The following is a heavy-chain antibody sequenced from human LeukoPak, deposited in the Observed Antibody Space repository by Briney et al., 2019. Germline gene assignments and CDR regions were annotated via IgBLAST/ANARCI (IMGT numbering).Heavy chain of an antibody. CDR3: ARRILWGAAAFDY. V-gene: IGHV4-34*01. CDR2: INHSGST. Sequence: SETLSLTCAVYGGSFSGYYWSWIRQPPGKGLEWIGEINHSGSTNYNPSLKSRVTISVDTSKNQFSLKLSSVTAADTAVYYCARRILWGAAAFDYWGQGTLVTVSS. D-gene: IGHD6-13*01. CDR1: GGSFSGYY. J-gene: IGHJ4*02.